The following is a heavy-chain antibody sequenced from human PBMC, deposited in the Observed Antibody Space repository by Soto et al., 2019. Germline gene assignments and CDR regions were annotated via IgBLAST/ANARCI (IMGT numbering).Heavy chain of an antibody. J-gene: IGHJ4*02. Sequence: SVKVSCNATGGPFNNYAISWVRQAPGQGLEWMGGIIPIFGTANYAQKFQGRVTITADESTSTAYMELRSLRSEDTALYYCARGVHYDSSGYYYFYWGQGTLVTVSS. CDR3: ARGVHYDSSGYYYFY. D-gene: IGHD3-22*01. CDR1: GGPFNNYA. V-gene: IGHV1-69*13. CDR2: IIPIFGTA.